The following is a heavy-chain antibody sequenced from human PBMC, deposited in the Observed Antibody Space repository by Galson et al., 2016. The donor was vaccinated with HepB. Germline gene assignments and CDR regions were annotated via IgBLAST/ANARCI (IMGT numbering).Heavy chain of an antibody. CDR1: GFTLSRHS. CDR2: ISITSTTK. D-gene: IGHD3-22*01. J-gene: IGHJ3*02. Sequence: SLRLSCAGSGFTLSRHSMNWVCRAPGKGLEWISYISITSTTKYYADSVKGRFTISRDNAKNSLYLQMNSLRDEDTAVYYCARDDRWYYYDSSGYYYGAFDMWGQGTMVAVSS. CDR3: ARDDRWYYYDSSGYYYGAFDM. V-gene: IGHV3-48*02.